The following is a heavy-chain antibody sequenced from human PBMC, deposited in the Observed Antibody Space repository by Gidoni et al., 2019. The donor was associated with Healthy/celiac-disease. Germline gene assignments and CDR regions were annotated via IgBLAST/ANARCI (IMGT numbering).Heavy chain of an antibody. CDR1: GFTFSDHY. CDR3: AREIYNWNDGELAD. Sequence: EVQLVESGGGLVQPGGSLRLSCAASGFTFSDHYMDWVRQAPGKGLEWVGRTRNKANSYTTEYAASVKGRFTISRDDSKNSLYLQMNSLKTEDTAVYYCAREIYNWNDGELADWGQGTLVTVSS. D-gene: IGHD1-20*01. V-gene: IGHV3-72*01. J-gene: IGHJ4*02. CDR2: TRNKANSYTT.